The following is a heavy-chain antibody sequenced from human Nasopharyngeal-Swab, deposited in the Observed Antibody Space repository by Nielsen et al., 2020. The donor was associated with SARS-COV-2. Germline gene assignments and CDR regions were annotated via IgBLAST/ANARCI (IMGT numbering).Heavy chain of an antibody. CDR3: AREGMLWVEYYYAMDV. CDR2: ISSSDGTI. D-gene: IGHD3-10*01. V-gene: IGHV3-23*01. CDR1: GFTFHNYA. Sequence: GESLKISCAASGFTFHNYAMNWVRQAPGKGLEWVSGISSSDGTIFYADSVKGRFTISRDNSKNTLYLQMNSLRAEDTAVYYCAREGMLWVEYYYAMDVWGQGTTVTVSS. J-gene: IGHJ6*02.